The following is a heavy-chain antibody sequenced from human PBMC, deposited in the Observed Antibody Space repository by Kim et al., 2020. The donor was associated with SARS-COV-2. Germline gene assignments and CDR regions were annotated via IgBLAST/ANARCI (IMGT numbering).Heavy chain of an antibody. CDR3: ARGYVSDY. Sequence: SGNTNYNPSLKRRVTISVDTSKNQFSLKLSSVTAADTAVYYCARGYVSDYWGQGTLVTVSS. CDR2: SGNT. V-gene: IGHV4-34*01. J-gene: IGHJ4*02. D-gene: IGHD3-16*01.